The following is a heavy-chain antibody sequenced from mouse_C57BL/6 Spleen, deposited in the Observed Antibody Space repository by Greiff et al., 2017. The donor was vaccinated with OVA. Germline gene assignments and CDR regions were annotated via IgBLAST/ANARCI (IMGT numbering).Heavy chain of an antibody. CDR3: ARWRVYYCNYGAMDY. Sequence: EVQLVESGGGLVQPGGSLSLSCAASGFTFTDYYMSWVRQPPGKALEWLGFIRNKANGYTTEYSASVKGRFTISRDNSQSILYLQMNALRAEDSATYYCARWRVYYCNYGAMDYWGQGTSVTVSS. D-gene: IGHD2-1*01. V-gene: IGHV7-3*01. CDR1: GFTFTDYY. CDR2: IRNKANGYTT. J-gene: IGHJ4*01.